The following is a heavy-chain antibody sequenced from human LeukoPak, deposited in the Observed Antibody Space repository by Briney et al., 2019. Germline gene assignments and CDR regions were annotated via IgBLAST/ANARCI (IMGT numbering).Heavy chain of an antibody. CDR2: INHSGST. CDR1: GGSFSGYY. V-gene: IGHV4-34*01. Sequence: SETLSLTCAVYGGSFSGYYWSWIRQPPGKGLEWIGEINHSGSTNYNPSLKSRVTISVDTSKNQFSLKLSSVTAADTAVYYCARYGYCSGGSCYFGYYGMDVWGQGTTVTVSS. D-gene: IGHD2-15*01. CDR3: ARYGYCSGGSCYFGYYGMDV. J-gene: IGHJ6*02.